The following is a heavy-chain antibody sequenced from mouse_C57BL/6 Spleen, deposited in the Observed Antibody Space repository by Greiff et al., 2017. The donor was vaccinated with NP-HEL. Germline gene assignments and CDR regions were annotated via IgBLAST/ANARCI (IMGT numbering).Heavy chain of an antibody. J-gene: IGHJ2*01. CDR3: ARNANGGGYYFDY. D-gene: IGHD6-1*01. Sequence: VQLQQSGPGLVQPSQSLSITCTVSGFSLTSYGVHWVRQSPGKGLEWLGVIWSGGSTDYNADFISSLSISKDNSKSQVFFKMNRLQADDTAIYYCARNANGGGYYFDYWGQGTTLTVSS. CDR1: GFSLTSYG. V-gene: IGHV2-2*01. CDR2: IWSGGST.